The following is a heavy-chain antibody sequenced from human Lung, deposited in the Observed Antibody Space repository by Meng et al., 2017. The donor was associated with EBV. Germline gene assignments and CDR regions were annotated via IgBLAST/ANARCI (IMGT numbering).Heavy chain of an antibody. Sequence: VHQQGAAPGRVKPSGLLSLPCTVAGDSISTNNWLSWVRQSPDKGLEWIGEIYHTGSTNYNPSLKSRVTISVDTSKNQFSLKLSSVTAADTAVYYCARAVDTGYFDYWGQGTLVTVSS. CDR1: GDSISTNNW. CDR3: ARAVDTGYFDY. J-gene: IGHJ4*02. V-gene: IGHV4-4*02. D-gene: IGHD5-18*01. CDR2: IYHTGST.